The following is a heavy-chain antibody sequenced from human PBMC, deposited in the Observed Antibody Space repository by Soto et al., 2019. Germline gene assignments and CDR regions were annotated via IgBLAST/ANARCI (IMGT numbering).Heavy chain of an antibody. CDR2: IIPIFGKV. Sequence: QVQLLQSGAEVKKPGSSVRVSCEAYGGTFRTYAISWVRQAPGQGLEWMGEIIPIFGKVNYAQKFQGRVTITADESTTTVYMDLRSLTSEDTAVYYCAKGAVAGTPTSYYYYGMDVWGQGTTVTVS. CDR1: GGTFRTYA. CDR3: AKGAVAGTPTSYYYYGMDV. V-gene: IGHV1-69*12. D-gene: IGHD6-19*01. J-gene: IGHJ6*02.